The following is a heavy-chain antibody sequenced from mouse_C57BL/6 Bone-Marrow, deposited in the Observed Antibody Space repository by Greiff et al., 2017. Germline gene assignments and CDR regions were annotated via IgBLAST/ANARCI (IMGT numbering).Heavy chain of an antibody. CDR3: ANIKAAPSDD. J-gene: IGHJ3*01. D-gene: IGHD1-3*01. CDR1: GYTFTSYG. Sequence: QVQLQQSGAELARPGASVKLSCKASGYTFTSYGISWVKQRTGQGLEWIGEIYPRSGNTYYNEKFKGKATLTADKSSSTAYMELRSLTSEDAAVYYWANIKAAPSDDWGKGNLGNVSA. CDR2: IYPRSGNT. V-gene: IGHV1-81*01.